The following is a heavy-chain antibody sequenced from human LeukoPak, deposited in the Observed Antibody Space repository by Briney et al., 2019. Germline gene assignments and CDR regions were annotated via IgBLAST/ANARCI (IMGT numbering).Heavy chain of an antibody. CDR3: AVAPGDY. Sequence: ASVKVSCKASGYTLTDYAMNWVRQAPGQGLEWMGWINPNSDYTFYAQKFQGRVTLTRDTSISTVYMELTTLTSDDTALYYCAVAPGDYWGQGTLVSVSA. CDR1: GYTLTDYA. D-gene: IGHD2-21*01. J-gene: IGHJ4*02. V-gene: IGHV1-2*02. CDR2: INPNSDYT.